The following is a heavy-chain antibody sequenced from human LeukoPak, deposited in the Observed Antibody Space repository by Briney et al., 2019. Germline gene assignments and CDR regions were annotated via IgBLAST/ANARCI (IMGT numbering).Heavy chain of an antibody. V-gene: IGHV4-4*07. Sequence: SETLSLTCTVSGGSISSYYWSWIRQPAGKGLEWIGRIYTSGSTNYNPSLKSRVTISVDKSKNQFSLKLSSVTAAGTAVYYCAMYSSSWYPNLGAFDIWGQGTMVTVSS. CDR3: AMYSSSWYPNLGAFDI. D-gene: IGHD6-13*01. CDR1: GGSISSYY. CDR2: IYTSGST. J-gene: IGHJ3*02.